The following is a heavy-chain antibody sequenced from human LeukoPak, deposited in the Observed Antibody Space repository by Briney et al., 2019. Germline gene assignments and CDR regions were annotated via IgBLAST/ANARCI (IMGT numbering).Heavy chain of an antibody. J-gene: IGHJ4*02. CDR3: ARGREDIVVVVAAPTTDY. Sequence: PSETLSLTCTVSGGSISSYYWSWIRQPPGKGLEWIGEINHSGSTNYNPSLKSRVTISVDTSKNQFSLKLSSVTAADTAVYYCARGREDIVVVVAAPTTDYWGQGTLVTVSS. V-gene: IGHV4-34*01. CDR2: INHSGST. D-gene: IGHD2-15*01. CDR1: GGSISSYY.